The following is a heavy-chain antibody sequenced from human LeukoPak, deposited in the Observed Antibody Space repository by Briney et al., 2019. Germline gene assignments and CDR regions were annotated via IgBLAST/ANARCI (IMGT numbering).Heavy chain of an antibody. CDR2: IYYSGST. CDR1: GDSISSYY. V-gene: IGHV4-59*01. D-gene: IGHD1-14*01. J-gene: IGHJ5*02. Sequence: SETLSLTCTVSGDSISSYYWSWIRQPPGKGLEWIGYIYYSGSTNYNPSLKSRVTISVDTSKNQFSLKLSSVTAADTAVYYCARDSRKSWFDPWGQGTLVTVSS. CDR3: ARDSRKSWFDP.